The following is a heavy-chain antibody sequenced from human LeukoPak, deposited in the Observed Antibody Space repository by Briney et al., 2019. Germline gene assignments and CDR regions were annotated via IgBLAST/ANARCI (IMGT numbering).Heavy chain of an antibody. V-gene: IGHV3-7*03. D-gene: IGHD1-26*01. CDR2: IKHDGSAK. J-gene: IGHJ4*02. Sequence: GGSLRLSCAASGFTFNTYWMSWVRQAPGKGLEWVSNIKHDGSAKYYVDSVKGRFTVSRDNSKSSLYLHLNSLTPEDTAFYYCAKDSFVATTSYLDSWGQGTLVTVSS. CDR3: AKDSFVATTSYLDS. CDR1: GFTFNTYW.